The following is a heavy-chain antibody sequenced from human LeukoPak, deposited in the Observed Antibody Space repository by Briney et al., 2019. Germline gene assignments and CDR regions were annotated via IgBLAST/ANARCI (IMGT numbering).Heavy chain of an antibody. CDR1: GYTLTELS. Sequence: ASVKVSCKVSGYTLTELSMHWVRQAPGKGLEWMGGFDPEDGETIYAQKFQGRVTMTEDTSTDTAYMELSSLRSEDTAVYYCATDPPNFDWLLSPTVWGQGTLVTVSS. V-gene: IGHV1-24*01. J-gene: IGHJ4*02. CDR3: ATDPPNFDWLLSPTV. CDR2: FDPEDGET. D-gene: IGHD3-9*01.